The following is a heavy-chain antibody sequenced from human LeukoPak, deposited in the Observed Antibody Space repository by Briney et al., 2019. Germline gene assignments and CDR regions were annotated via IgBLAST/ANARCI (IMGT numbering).Heavy chain of an antibody. Sequence: ASVKVSCTASEYTFTGHDINWVRQAAGQGPEWMGWMNPSLGHTGYAQQFQGRVAMTRDISIGTAYMELTNLRSEDTAIYYCARVTGTAGYYYFDYWGQGALVTVSS. CDR2: MNPSLGHT. V-gene: IGHV1-8*01. J-gene: IGHJ4*02. CDR3: ARVTGTAGYYYFDY. CDR1: EYTFTGHD. D-gene: IGHD1-26*01.